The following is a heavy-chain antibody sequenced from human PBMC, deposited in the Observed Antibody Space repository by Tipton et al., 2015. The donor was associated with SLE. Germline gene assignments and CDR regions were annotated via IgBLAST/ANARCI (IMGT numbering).Heavy chain of an antibody. V-gene: IGHV3-30*02. CDR3: AKDGGEGDYYYGMDV. CDR1: GFTFSSYA. J-gene: IGHJ6*02. Sequence: SLRLSCAASGFTFSSYAMHWVRQAPGKGLEWVAFIRHDGSNKYYADSVKGRFTISRDNSKNTLYLQMNSLRAEDTAVYYCAKDGGEGDYYYGMDVWGQGTTVTVPS. CDR2: IRHDGSNK. D-gene: IGHD3-16*01.